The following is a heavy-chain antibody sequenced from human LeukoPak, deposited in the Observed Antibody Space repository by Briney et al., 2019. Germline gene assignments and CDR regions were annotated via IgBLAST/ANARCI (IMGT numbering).Heavy chain of an antibody. CDR3: ARGDYGSGIYTTLFDY. Sequence: ASAKVSCKASGYTFSSYAIHWVRQAPGQRLEWMGWIDAGNGNTKYSQKFQSRVAITRDTSATTAYMELSSLRSEDTAVYYCARGDYGSGIYTTLFDYWGQGTLVTVSS. V-gene: IGHV1-3*01. CDR1: GYTFSSYA. D-gene: IGHD3-10*01. CDR2: IDAGNGNT. J-gene: IGHJ4*02.